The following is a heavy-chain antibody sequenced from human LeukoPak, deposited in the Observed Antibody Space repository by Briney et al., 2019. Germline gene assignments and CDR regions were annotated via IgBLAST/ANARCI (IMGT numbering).Heavy chain of an antibody. CDR2: IYTSGST. CDR1: GCSISSYY. Sequence: SGTLSLTCTVSGCSISSYYWSWIRQPAGKGLEWIGRIYTSGSTNYNPSLKSRVTMSVDTSKNQFSLKLSSVTAADTAVYYCAREAYYYDSSGYHGVGFDYWGQGTLVTVSS. J-gene: IGHJ4*02. D-gene: IGHD3-22*01. V-gene: IGHV4-4*07. CDR3: AREAYYYDSSGYHGVGFDY.